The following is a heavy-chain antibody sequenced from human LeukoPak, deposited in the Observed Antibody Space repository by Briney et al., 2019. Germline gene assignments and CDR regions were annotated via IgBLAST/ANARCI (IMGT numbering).Heavy chain of an antibody. Sequence: ASVKVSCKASGYTFTGYYMHWVRQAPGQGLEWMGWINPNSGGTNYAQKCQGRVTMTRDTSISTAYMELSRLRSEDTAVYYCARPPGLFGVGLYYMDVWGKGTTVTVSS. V-gene: IGHV1-2*02. D-gene: IGHD3-3*01. J-gene: IGHJ6*03. CDR1: GYTFTGYY. CDR2: INPNSGGT. CDR3: ARPPGLFGVGLYYMDV.